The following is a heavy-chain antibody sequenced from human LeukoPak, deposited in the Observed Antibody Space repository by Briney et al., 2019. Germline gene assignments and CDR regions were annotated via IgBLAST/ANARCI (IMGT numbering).Heavy chain of an antibody. J-gene: IGHJ6*03. D-gene: IGHD2-8*02. CDR3: AKDPGASVPGFYMDV. CDR1: GFSFRNYG. Sequence: GGSLRLSCVASGFSFRNYGMHWVRQATGKGLEWVSFIWSDGNNKMYGDSVKGRFTISRDNSNNMLYLQMDGLRPEDTGVYYCAKDPGASVPGFYMDVWGKGTTVIVSS. V-gene: IGHV3-30*02. CDR2: IWSDGNNK.